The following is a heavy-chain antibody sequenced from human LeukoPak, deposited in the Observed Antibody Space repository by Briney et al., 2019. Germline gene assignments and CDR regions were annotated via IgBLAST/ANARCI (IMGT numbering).Heavy chain of an antibody. CDR3: ARGARSCGSTSCYSYFDY. CDR1: GFTFSDYS. D-gene: IGHD2-2*01. CDR2: NNAGNGDT. Sequence: GGSLRLSCAASGFTFSDYSMNWVRQAPGQRLEWMGWNNAGNGDTKYSQEFQGRISLTRDTSASTAYMELSSLRSDDMAMYYCARGARSCGSTSCYSYFDYWGQGSLVTVSS. V-gene: IGHV1-3*02. J-gene: IGHJ4*02.